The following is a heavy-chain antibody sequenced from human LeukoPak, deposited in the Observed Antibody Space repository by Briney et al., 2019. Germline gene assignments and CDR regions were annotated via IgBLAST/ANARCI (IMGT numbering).Heavy chain of an antibody. CDR1: GFTFSSYS. J-gene: IGHJ3*02. Sequence: GGSLRLSCAASGFTFSSYSMTWVRQAPGKGLEWVSSISSSGTSIYYADSVRGRFTISRDNAKDSLYLQMNSLRAEDTAVYYCASNSGSYGLDAFDIWGQGTMVTVSS. D-gene: IGHD1-26*01. V-gene: IGHV3-21*01. CDR3: ASNSGSYGLDAFDI. CDR2: ISSSGTSI.